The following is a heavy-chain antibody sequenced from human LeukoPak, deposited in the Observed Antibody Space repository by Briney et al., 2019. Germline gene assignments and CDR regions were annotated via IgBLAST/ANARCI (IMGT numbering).Heavy chain of an antibody. V-gene: IGHV3-30*18. Sequence: GGSLRLSCAASGFTFSTYGMHWVRQAPGKGLEWVAIISYDGNDKDYADSVRGRFTISRDNSKNTLYLQMNSLRGEDTAVYYCAKSTAPAGYYLDYWGQGILVAVSS. CDR3: AKSTAPAGYYLDY. D-gene: IGHD2-2*01. CDR1: GFTFSTYG. CDR2: ISYDGNDK. J-gene: IGHJ4*02.